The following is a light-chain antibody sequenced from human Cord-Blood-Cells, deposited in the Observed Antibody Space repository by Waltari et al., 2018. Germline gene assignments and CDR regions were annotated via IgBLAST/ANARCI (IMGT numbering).Light chain of an antibody. V-gene: IGKV3-15*01. Sequence: DIVMTQSPATLPVPPGERATPSCKASQVVSSNLAWYQQKPGHAPMLLIYGATTRATGIPARFSGIGSGTEFTLSISRLQSEDFAVYYCQKYNNWPWKFGQGTKVAIK. CDR1: QVVSSN. J-gene: IGKJ1*01. CDR3: QKYNNWPWK. CDR2: GAT.